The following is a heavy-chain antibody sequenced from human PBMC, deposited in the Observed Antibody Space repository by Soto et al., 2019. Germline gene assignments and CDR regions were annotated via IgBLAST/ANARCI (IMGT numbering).Heavy chain of an antibody. V-gene: IGHV3-23*01. CDR3: AKNPGYYYDSTGYHFDY. CDR1: GFTVSNYA. CDR2: ISYGGGTT. Sequence: WGSLRLSCAASGFTVSNYAMSWVRQAPGKGLEWVSAISYGGGTTYYADSVKGRFTISRDNSKNTLYLQMNSLRAEDTAVYYCAKNPGYYYDSTGYHFDYWGQGTLVTVSS. J-gene: IGHJ4*02. D-gene: IGHD3-22*01.